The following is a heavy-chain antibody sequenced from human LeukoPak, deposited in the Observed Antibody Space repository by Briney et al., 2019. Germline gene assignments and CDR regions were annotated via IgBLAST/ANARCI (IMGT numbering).Heavy chain of an antibody. D-gene: IGHD6-6*01. CDR2: ISTYNGYT. CDR1: GYTFTNYG. CDR3: ARILEYSSSSLWYYYYMDV. V-gene: IGHV1-18*01. J-gene: IGHJ6*03. Sequence: ASVKVSCKASGYTFTNYGISWVRQAPGQGLEWIGWISTYNGYTNYAQKLQGRVTMTTDTSTSTAYMELRSLRSDDTAVYYCARILEYSSSSLWYYYYMDVWGKGTTVTVSS.